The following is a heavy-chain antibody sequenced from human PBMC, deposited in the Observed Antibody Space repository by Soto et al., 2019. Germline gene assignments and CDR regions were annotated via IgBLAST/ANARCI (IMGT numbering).Heavy chain of an antibody. CDR2: ISGSGGST. CDR1: GFTFSSYA. Sequence: GGSLRLSCAASGFTFSSYAMSWVRQAPGKGLEWVSAISGSGGSTYYADSVKGRFTISRDNSKNTLYLQMNSLRAEDTAVYYCAKGGCRGTSCYNHWPPNNYHYYYVMDFWGQGPTGTASS. V-gene: IGHV3-23*01. CDR3: AKGGCRGTSCYNHWPPNNYHYYYVMDF. J-gene: IGHJ6*02. D-gene: IGHD2-2*02.